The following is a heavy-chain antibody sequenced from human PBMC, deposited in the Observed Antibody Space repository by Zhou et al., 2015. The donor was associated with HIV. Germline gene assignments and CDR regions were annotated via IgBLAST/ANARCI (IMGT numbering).Heavy chain of an antibody. Sequence: QVQLVQSGAEVKKPGSSVKVSCKASGGTFSSYTISWVRQAPGQGLEWMGRIIPILGIANYAQKFQGRVTITADKSTSTAYMELSSLRSEDTAVYYCASATTTVVTPGGYYYYGMDVWGQGTTVTVSS. CDR2: IIPILGIA. D-gene: IGHD4-23*01. J-gene: IGHJ6*02. V-gene: IGHV1-69*02. CDR1: GGTFSSYT. CDR3: ASATTTVVTPGGYYYYGMDV.